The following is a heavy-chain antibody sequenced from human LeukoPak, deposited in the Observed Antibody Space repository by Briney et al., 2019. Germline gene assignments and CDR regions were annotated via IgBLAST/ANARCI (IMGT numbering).Heavy chain of an antibody. V-gene: IGHV4-39*01. CDR1: GGSISSSTYY. CDR2: MYYSGST. Sequence: SETLSLTCTVSGGSISSSTYYWGWSRQPPGKGLEWIGSMYYSGSTYYNPSLKSRVTMSVDTSKNQFSLKLSSVTAADTAVYFCARYTSSWYGAFDIWGQGTMVTVSS. CDR3: ARYTSSWYGAFDI. D-gene: IGHD6-13*01. J-gene: IGHJ3*02.